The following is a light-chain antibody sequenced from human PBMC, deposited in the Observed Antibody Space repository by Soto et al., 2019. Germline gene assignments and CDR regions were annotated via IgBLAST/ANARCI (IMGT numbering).Light chain of an antibody. J-gene: IGLJ1*01. CDR3: QSYDRSLSGSV. CDR1: SSNIGAGYD. V-gene: IGLV1-40*01. Sequence: QSVLTQPPSVSGAPGQGVTISCTGSSSNIGAGYDVHWYQQLPGAAPKLLISGNDNRPSGVPDRFSGSRSGTSASLAITGLQAEDEADYYCQSYDRSLSGSVFGAGTKVTVL. CDR2: GND.